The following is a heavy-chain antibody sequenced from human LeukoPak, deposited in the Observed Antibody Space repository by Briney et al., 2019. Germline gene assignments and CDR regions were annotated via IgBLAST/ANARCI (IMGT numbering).Heavy chain of an antibody. CDR1: GFTFSSYG. V-gene: IGHV3-33*01. CDR2: IWYDGSNK. J-gene: IGHJ4*02. D-gene: IGHD5-12*01. Sequence: PGRSLRLSCAASGFTFSSYGMHWVRQAPGKGLEWVAVIWYDGSNKYYADSVKGRFTISRDNSKSTLYLQMNSLRAEDTAVYYCARDRDIVATTIVARRGFDYWGQGTLVTVSS. CDR3: ARDRDIVATTIVARRGFDY.